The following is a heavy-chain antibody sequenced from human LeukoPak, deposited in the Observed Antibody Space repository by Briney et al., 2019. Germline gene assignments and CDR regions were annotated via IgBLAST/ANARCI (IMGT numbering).Heavy chain of an antibody. D-gene: IGHD3-10*01. J-gene: IGHJ5*01. Sequence: LETLSLTCTVSGASISDSYWSWIRQPPGKGLEWIGYIYYSGGTNYNPSLRSRVTISVDTSKNQVSLEVGSATTEDTAVYYCARTYGLKFGDQGVWFDPWGQGTLVTVPS. CDR3: ARTYGLKFGDQGVWFDP. V-gene: IGHV4-59*01. CDR2: IYYSGGT. CDR1: GASISDSY.